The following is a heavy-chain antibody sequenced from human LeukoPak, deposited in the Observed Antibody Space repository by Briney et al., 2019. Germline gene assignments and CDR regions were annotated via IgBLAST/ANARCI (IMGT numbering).Heavy chain of an antibody. D-gene: IGHD3-3*01. CDR1: GFTFSSYA. Sequence: HPGGSLRLSCAASGFTFSSYAMHWVRQAPGKGLEWVAVISYDGSNKYYADSVKGRFTISRDNSKNTLYLQMNSLRAEDTAVYYCARDRDTYYDFWSGYYYFREETPEARYGMDVWGQGTTVTVSS. CDR2: ISYDGSNK. V-gene: IGHV3-30-3*01. J-gene: IGHJ6*02. CDR3: ARDRDTYYDFWSGYYYFREETPEARYGMDV.